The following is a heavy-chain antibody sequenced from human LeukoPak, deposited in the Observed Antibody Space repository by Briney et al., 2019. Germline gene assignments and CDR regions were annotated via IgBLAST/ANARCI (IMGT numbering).Heavy chain of an antibody. V-gene: IGHV1-8*01. CDR2: MNPNSGNT. J-gene: IGHJ5*02. D-gene: IGHD1-26*01. Sequence: ASVKVSCKASGYTFTRYDINWVRQATGQGLEWMGWMNPNSGNTGSAYNFQRRVTMTRTTSIRTPYMELSSLRSEHTAVYYCARGPSATRRGQPLFGWFDLWGQGTLVTVSS. CDR1: GYTFTRYD. CDR3: ARGPSATRRGQPLFGWFDL.